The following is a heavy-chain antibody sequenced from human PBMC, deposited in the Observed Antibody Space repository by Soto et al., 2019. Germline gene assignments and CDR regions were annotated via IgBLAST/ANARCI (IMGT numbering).Heavy chain of an antibody. D-gene: IGHD2-15*01. CDR3: ARDDIVVVVARNLYYYYGMDV. CDR2: ISYDGSNK. CDR1: GFTFSSYA. Sequence: QVQLVESGGGVVQPGRSLRLSCAASGFTFSSYAMHWVRQAPGKGLEWVAVISYDGSNKYYADSVKGRFTISRDNSKNTLYLQMNSLRAEDTAVYYCARDDIVVVVARNLYYYYGMDVWGQGTTVTVSS. V-gene: IGHV3-30-3*01. J-gene: IGHJ6*02.